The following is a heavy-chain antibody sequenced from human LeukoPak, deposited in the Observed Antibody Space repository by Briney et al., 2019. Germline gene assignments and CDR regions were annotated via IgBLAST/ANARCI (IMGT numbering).Heavy chain of an antibody. V-gene: IGHV3-15*01. Sequence: GGSLRLSCAASGFTFSNAWMSWVRQAPGKGLEWVGRIKSKTDGGTTDYAAPVKGRFTISRDDSKNTLYLQMNSLKTEDTAVYYCTTDTYYDILTGYSDPYYGMDVWGQGTTVTVSS. D-gene: IGHD3-9*01. J-gene: IGHJ6*02. CDR3: TTDTYYDILTGYSDPYYGMDV. CDR1: GFTFSNAW. CDR2: IKSKTDGGTT.